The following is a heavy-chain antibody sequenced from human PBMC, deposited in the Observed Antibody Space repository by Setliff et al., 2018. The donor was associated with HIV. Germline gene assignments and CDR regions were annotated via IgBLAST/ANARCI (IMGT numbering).Heavy chain of an antibody. J-gene: IGHJ6*03. Sequence: KPSETLSLTCTVSGGSISSGSYYWGWIRQPAGKGLEWIGHIYTSGSTNYNPSLKSRVTISVHTSKNQFSLKLSSVTAADTAVYYCARSRESSGYYRDYYYYLDVWGKGTTVTV. CDR1: GGSISSGSYY. CDR3: ARSRESSGYYRDYYYYLDV. D-gene: IGHD6-19*01. CDR2: IYTSGST. V-gene: IGHV4-61*09.